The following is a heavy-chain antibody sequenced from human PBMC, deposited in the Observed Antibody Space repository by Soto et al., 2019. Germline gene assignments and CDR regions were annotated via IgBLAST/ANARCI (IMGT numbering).Heavy chain of an antibody. CDR1: GFTFSNYS. J-gene: IGHJ6*02. V-gene: IGHV3-21*01. CDR2: ISSSSSYI. CDR3: ARDGRSYYDFWSGYYTSAGYYYYGMDV. Sequence: PGGSLRLSCAASGFTFSNYSMNWVRQAPGKGLEWVSSISSSSSYIYYADSVKGRFTISRDNAKNSLYLQMNSLRAEDTAVYYCARDGRSYYDFWSGYYTSAGYYYYGMDVWGQGTTVTVSS. D-gene: IGHD3-3*01.